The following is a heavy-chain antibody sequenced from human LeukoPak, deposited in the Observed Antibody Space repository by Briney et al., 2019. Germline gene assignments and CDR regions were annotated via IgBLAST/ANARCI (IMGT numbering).Heavy chain of an antibody. V-gene: IGHV3-9*01. D-gene: IGHD1-20*01. J-gene: IGHJ4*02. Sequence: SLRLSCAASGFTFDDYAMHWVRQAPGKGLEWVSGISWNSGSIGYADSVKGRFTISRDNAKNSLYLQMNSLSAEDTALYYCAKSRLSNWNDVGWDYWGQGTLVTVSS. CDR1: GFTFDDYA. CDR3: AKSRLSNWNDVGWDY. CDR2: ISWNSGSI.